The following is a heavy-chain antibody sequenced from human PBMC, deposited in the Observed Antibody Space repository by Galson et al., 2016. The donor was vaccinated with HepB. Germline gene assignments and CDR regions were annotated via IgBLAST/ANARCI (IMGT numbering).Heavy chain of an antibody. CDR2: IIPVFGRA. CDR1: EGTSNWDA. J-gene: IGHJ6*02. Sequence: SVKVSCKASEGTSNWDAITWVRQAPGQGLEWMGGIIPVFGRAKYAQKFQGRIPITADEATGSVNMELRSLRYDDTAVYYCARGRVKIYGVVVRGNGMDVWGQGTTVTVSS. D-gene: IGHD3-3*01. CDR3: ARGRVKIYGVVVRGNGMDV. V-gene: IGHV1-69*13.